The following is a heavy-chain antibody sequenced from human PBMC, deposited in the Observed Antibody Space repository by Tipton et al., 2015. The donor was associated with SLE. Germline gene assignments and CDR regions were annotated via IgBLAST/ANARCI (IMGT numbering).Heavy chain of an antibody. J-gene: IGHJ4*02. V-gene: IGHV4-59*01. CDR2: MHYSGSA. Sequence: TLSLTCTVSGGSLTENYWCWIRQPPGKGLEWIGCMHYSGSAAYNSSLKSRTTILVDTSTRQISLKLYSVTAADTAVYYCVRDVEYYIDYWGQGALVTVSS. CDR1: GGSLTENY. CDR3: VRDVEYYIDY.